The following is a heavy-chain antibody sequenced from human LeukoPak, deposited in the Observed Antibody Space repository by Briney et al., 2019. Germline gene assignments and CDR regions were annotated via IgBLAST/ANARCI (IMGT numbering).Heavy chain of an antibody. V-gene: IGHV3-21*01. CDR1: GFTFSSYS. D-gene: IGHD3-10*01. Sequence: GGSLRLSCAASGFTFSSYSMNWVRQAPGKGLEWVSSISSSSYIYYADSVKGRFTISRDNAKNSLYLQMNSLRAEDTAVYYCARLRDVGVRGVINAFDIWGQGTMVTVSS. J-gene: IGHJ3*02. CDR3: ARLRDVGVRGVINAFDI. CDR2: ISSSSYI.